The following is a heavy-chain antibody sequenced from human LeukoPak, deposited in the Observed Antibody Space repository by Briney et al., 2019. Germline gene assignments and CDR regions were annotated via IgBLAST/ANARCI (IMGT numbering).Heavy chain of an antibody. CDR3: ASVRLQSSWVDY. CDR1: GGSFSGYY. J-gene: IGHJ4*02. CDR2: IHYSGST. Sequence: PSETLSLTRAVYGGSFSGYYWSWLRQHPGKGLEWIGYIHYSGSTYYNPSLKSRVTISVDTSKNQFSLKLSSVTAADTAMYYCASVRLQSSWVDYWGQGTLVTVSS. D-gene: IGHD5-24*01. V-gene: IGHV4-30-4*08.